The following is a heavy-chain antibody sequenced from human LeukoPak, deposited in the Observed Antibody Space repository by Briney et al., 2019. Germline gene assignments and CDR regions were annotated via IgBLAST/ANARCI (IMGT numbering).Heavy chain of an antibody. J-gene: IGHJ4*02. CDR2: IYTSGST. Sequence: SETLSLTCTVSGGSISSGSYYWSWIRQPAGKGLEWIGRIYTSGSTNYNPSLKSRVTISVDTSKNQFSLKLSSVTAADTAVYYCASAGHWNYASVFDYWGQGTLVTVSS. CDR1: GGSISSGSYY. V-gene: IGHV4-61*02. D-gene: IGHD1-7*01. CDR3: ASAGHWNYASVFDY.